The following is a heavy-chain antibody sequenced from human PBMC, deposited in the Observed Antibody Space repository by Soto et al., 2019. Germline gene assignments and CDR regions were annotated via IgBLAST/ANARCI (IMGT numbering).Heavy chain of an antibody. CDR1: GFSLSTSGAG. J-gene: IGHJ4*02. CDR3: AHRYGGNYYRWYFDS. Sequence: QITLKESGPTLVKPTQTLTVTCTFSGFSLSTSGAGVGWIRQSAGKAPEWLALISWKDEKRYNPGLKRRLTITTDTSKHQVVLTMTDLDTVYTATYFCAHRYGGNYYRWYFDSWGQGTLVTVSS. V-gene: IGHV2-5*01. CDR2: ISWKDEK. D-gene: IGHD1-26*01.